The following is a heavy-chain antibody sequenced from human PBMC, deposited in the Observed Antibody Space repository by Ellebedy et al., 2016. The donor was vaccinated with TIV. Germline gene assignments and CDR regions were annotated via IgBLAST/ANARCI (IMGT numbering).Heavy chain of an antibody. J-gene: IGHJ4*02. CDR1: GGSFSDYY. Sequence: SETLSLXCAVYGGSFSDYYWSWIRQPPGKGLEWIGEIDHSGSTNYNSSLESRVTISVDTSKNQFSLKLNSVTAADTAVYYCARPLRSTVTTSIYFDYWGQGTLVTVSS. V-gene: IGHV4-34*01. CDR2: IDHSGST. D-gene: IGHD4-17*01. CDR3: ARPLRSTVTTSIYFDY.